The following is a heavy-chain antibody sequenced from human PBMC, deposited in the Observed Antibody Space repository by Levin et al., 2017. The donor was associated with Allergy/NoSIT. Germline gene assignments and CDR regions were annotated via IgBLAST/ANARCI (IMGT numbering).Heavy chain of an antibody. D-gene: IGHD3-22*01. Sequence: GGSLRLSCAASGFTFSRNSMDWVRQAPGKGLEWVSYISSSGSTIYYADSVKGRFTISRDNAKNSLYLQMNSLRAEDTAVYYCARDDTSGYYYELDYWGQGTLVTVSS. J-gene: IGHJ4*02. CDR3: ARDDTSGYYYELDY. CDR1: GFTFSRNS. V-gene: IGHV3-48*01. CDR2: ISSSGSTI.